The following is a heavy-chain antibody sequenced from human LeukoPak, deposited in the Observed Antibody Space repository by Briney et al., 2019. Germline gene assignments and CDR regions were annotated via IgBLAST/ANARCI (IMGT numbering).Heavy chain of an antibody. Sequence: GGSLRLSCAASGFTFSSYWMNWVRQAPGKGLEWVALINPDGSQTHYVDSVKGRFTISRDNAKNTLYLQMNSLRPDDTAAYYCARARVGEPTDYWGQGTLVTVSS. CDR1: GFTFSSYW. CDR3: ARARVGEPTDY. D-gene: IGHD1-26*01. J-gene: IGHJ4*02. CDR2: INPDGSQT. V-gene: IGHV3-7*01.